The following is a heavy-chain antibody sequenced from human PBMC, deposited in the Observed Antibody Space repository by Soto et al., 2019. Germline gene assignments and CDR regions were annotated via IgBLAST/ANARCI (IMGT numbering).Heavy chain of an antibody. Sequence: QVQLVESGGGVVQPGRSLRLSCAASGFTFSSYGMHWVRQAPGKGLEWVAVISYDGSNKYYADSVKGRFTISRDNSKNTLYLQMNSLRAEDTAVYYCAKDQGSAAKVGRGTYYCGMDVWGQGTTVTVSS. J-gene: IGHJ6*02. CDR2: ISYDGSNK. D-gene: IGHD5-18*01. CDR1: GFTFSSYG. CDR3: AKDQGSAAKVGRGTYYCGMDV. V-gene: IGHV3-30*18.